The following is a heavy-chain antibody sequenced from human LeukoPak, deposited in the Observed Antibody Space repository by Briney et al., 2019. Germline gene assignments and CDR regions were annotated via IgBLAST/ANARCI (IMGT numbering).Heavy chain of an antibody. CDR3: AKLRYGGPSY. CDR1: GFTFSNFA. J-gene: IGHJ4*02. CDR2: ISDTGTRT. V-gene: IGHV3-23*01. Sequence: GGSLRLSCAASGFTFSNFAMAWVRQAPGKGLEWVSGISDTGTRTYYADSVEGRFSISRDNSKNTLYLQLNSLTADGTAVYYCAKLRYGGPSYWGQGTLVTVSS. D-gene: IGHD4-23*01.